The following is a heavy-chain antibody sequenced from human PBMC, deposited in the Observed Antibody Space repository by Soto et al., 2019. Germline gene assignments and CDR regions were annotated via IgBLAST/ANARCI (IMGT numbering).Heavy chain of an antibody. Sequence: PAGSLSLTCVASGFNFDDHVMYWVRQVQGKGLEGVGQINSNCYSIGYEGSAPGRFSISSDIDKNTLYLQMKILRPEDTALYFYARSWSDSTSERVDVWGQGTTVTVSS. CDR1: GFNFDDHV. D-gene: IGHD3-3*01. V-gene: IGHV3-9*01. J-gene: IGHJ6*02. CDR3: ARSWSDSTSERVDV. CDR2: INSNCYSI.